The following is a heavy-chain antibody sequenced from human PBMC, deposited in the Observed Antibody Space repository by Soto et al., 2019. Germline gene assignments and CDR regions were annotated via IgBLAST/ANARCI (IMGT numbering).Heavy chain of an antibody. CDR2: IIPMFGTP. J-gene: IGHJ6*02. V-gene: IGHV1-69*13. CDR3: VRGTRDCSSVSCYTPQGSFYYGMDV. CDR1: GGSLMRNG. Sequence: SVKVSCNAAGGSLMRNGIIWVRQAPGQGLEWMGGIIPMFGTPNYGQKFRGRVTINADESTSTAYMDLSSLRSDDTAIYYCVRGTRDCSSVSCYTPQGSFYYGMDVCGQRTTVTVSS. D-gene: IGHD2-2*02.